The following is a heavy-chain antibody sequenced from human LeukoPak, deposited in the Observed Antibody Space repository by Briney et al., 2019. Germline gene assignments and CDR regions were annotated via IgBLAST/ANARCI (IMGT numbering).Heavy chain of an antibody. J-gene: IGHJ6*02. CDR1: GFTFSSYA. V-gene: IGHV3-23*01. D-gene: IGHD6-19*01. Sequence: PGGSLRLSCAASGFTFSSYAMSWVRQAPGKGLEWVSAISGSGGSTYYAGSVKGRFTISRDNSKNTLYLQMNSLRAEDTAVYYCAKSGYSGYSSGWYRDYYGMDVWGQGTTVTVSS. CDR3: AKSGYSGYSSGWYRDYYGMDV. CDR2: ISGSGGST.